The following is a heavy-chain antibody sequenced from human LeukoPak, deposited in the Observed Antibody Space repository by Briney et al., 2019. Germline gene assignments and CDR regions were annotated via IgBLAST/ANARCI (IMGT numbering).Heavy chain of an antibody. Sequence: GESLKISCKGSGYSLTSYWIGWVRQMPGKGLEWMGIIYPGDSDTRYGPSFRGQVTISADKSISTAYLQWSSLKASDTAMYYCARGSYYYGSGSYAYYGMDVWGKGTTVTVSS. CDR3: ARGSYYYGSGSYAYYGMDV. CDR2: IYPGDSDT. V-gene: IGHV5-51*01. CDR1: GYSLTSYW. D-gene: IGHD3-10*01. J-gene: IGHJ6*04.